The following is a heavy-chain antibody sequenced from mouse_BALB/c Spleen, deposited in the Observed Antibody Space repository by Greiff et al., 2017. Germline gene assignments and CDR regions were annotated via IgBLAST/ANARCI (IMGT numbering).Heavy chain of an antibody. CDR1: GYSITSGYY. V-gene: IGHV3-6*02. J-gene: IGHJ4*01. CDR3: ARDPYDYDVGYAMDY. Sequence: VQLQQSGPGLVKPSQSLSLTCSVTGYSITSGYYWNWIRQFPGNKLEWMGYISYDGSNNYNPSLKNRISITRDTSKNQFFLKLNSVTTEDTATYYCARDPYDYDVGYAMDYWGQGTSVTVSS. CDR2: ISYDGSN. D-gene: IGHD2-4*01.